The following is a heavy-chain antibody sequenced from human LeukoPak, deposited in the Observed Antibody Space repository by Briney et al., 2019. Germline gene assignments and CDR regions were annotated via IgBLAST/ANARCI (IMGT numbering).Heavy chain of an antibody. J-gene: IGHJ4*02. CDR1: GGSISGFY. V-gene: IGHV4-59*01. Sequence: SETLSLTCTVSGGSISGFYWSWIRQPPGRGLEWIGYMYDSGSINYNPSLRSRVTISADTSKNQFSLRLSSVTAADTAVYYCARGHYQGFDYWGQGTLVTVSS. D-gene: IGHD2-2*01. CDR3: ARGHYQGFDY. CDR2: MYDSGSI.